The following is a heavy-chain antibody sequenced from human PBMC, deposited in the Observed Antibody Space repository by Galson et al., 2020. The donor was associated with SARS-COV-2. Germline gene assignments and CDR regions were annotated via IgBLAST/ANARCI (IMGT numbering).Heavy chain of an antibody. D-gene: IGHD3-16*02. CDR2: IYYSGST. Sequence: NPSETLSLTCTASGHPISSRRYYWRWIRQPTGQGLEWIGSIYYSGSTYYNPSHKSRVTITVDPSKNQFSLKLSTVTAAEPALYYCARLRLGVWGSYRSGFDYWGQGTLVTVSS. CDR1: GHPISSRRYY. CDR3: ARLRLGVWGSYRSGFDY. V-gene: IGHV4-39*01. J-gene: IGHJ4*02.